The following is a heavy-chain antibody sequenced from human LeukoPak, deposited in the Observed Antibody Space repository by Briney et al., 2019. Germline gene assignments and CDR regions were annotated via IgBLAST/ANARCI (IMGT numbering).Heavy chain of an antibody. CDR3: GKAFPPLRVAAAGDY. Sequence: GESLRLSCTASGFTFSDCDMNWFRQAPGKGLQWVSSISYMGDHRYYADSAKGRFTISRDNAKNSLYLQMDNLRADDTAVYYCGKAFPPLRVAAAGDYWGQGTLVTVSS. V-gene: IGHV3-21*06. CDR2: ISYMGDHR. CDR1: GFTFSDCD. D-gene: IGHD6-25*01. J-gene: IGHJ4*02.